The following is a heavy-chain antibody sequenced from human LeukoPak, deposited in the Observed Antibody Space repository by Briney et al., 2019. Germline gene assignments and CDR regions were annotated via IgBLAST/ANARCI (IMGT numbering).Heavy chain of an antibody. D-gene: IGHD3-22*01. J-gene: IGHJ4*02. CDR1: GFTVSSNY. CDR3: AKETDSYDSSGPPFDY. CDR2: IYSGGST. V-gene: IGHV3-53*01. Sequence: GGSLRLSCAASGFTVSSNYMSWVRQAPGKGLEWVSVIYSGGSTYYVDSVKGRFTISRDNSKNTLYLQMNSLRAEDTAVYYCAKETDSYDSSGPPFDYWGQGTLVTVSS.